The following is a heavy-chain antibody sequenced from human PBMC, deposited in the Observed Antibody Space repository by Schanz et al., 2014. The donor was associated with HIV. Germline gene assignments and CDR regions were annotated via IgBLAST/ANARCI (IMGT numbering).Heavy chain of an antibody. V-gene: IGHV1-2*02. CDR3: AREKTTLNWFDP. CDR2: INPNSGGT. J-gene: IGHJ5*02. CDR1: GYTFTAYS. Sequence: QVQLVQSGAEVKKPGASVKVSCKASGYTFTAYSIHWVRQAPGQGLEWMGWINPNSGGTNYAQKFQGRVTMTTDTSTSTAYMDLRSLRSDDTAVYYCAREKTTLNWFDPWGQGTLVTVSS.